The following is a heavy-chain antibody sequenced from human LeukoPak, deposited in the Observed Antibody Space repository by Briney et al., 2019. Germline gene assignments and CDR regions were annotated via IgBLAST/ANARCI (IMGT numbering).Heavy chain of an antibody. CDR2: ISYDGSNK. CDR1: GFTFSSYA. V-gene: IGHV3-30-3*01. J-gene: IGHJ4*02. Sequence: GGSLRLSCAASGFTFSSYAMHWDRQAPGKGLEWVAVISYDGSNKYYADSVKGRFTISRDNSKNTLYLQMNSLRAEDTAVYYCARDEPPSIDPEWLLAYWGQGTLVTVSS. CDR3: ARDEPPSIDPEWLLAY. D-gene: IGHD3-3*01.